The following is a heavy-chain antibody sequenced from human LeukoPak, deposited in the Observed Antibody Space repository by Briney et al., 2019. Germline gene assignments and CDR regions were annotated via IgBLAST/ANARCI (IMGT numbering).Heavy chain of an antibody. Sequence: ASVTVSCKASGYTFTSCYMHWVRQAPGQGLEWMGIINPSGGSTSYAQKFQGRVTMTRDTSTSTVYMELSSLRSEDTAVYYCARDRQYQLLGSFYYYYYMDVWGKGTTVTISS. CDR2: INPSGGST. J-gene: IGHJ6*03. V-gene: IGHV1-46*01. D-gene: IGHD2-2*01. CDR1: GYTFTSCY. CDR3: ARDRQYQLLGSFYYYYYMDV.